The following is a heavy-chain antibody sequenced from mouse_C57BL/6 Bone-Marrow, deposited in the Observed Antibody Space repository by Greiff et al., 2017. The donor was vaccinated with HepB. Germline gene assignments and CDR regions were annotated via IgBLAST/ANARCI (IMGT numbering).Heavy chain of an antibody. V-gene: IGHV1-74*01. CDR1: GYTFTSYW. D-gene: IGHD1-1*01. CDR2: IHPSDSDT. Sequence: QVQLQQPGAELVKPGASVKVSCKASGYTFTSYWMPWVKQRPGQGLEWIGSIHPSDSDTNYNQKFKGKATLTVDKSSSTAYMQLSSLPSEDSSVYYGEMWGFITTVVEDYWGQGTTLTVSS. J-gene: IGHJ2*01. CDR3: EMWGFITTVVEDY.